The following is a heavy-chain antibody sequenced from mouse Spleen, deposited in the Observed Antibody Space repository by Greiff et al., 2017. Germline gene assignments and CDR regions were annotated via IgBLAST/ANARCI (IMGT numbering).Heavy chain of an antibody. CDR2: IDPETGGT. CDR3: TMGYDKEYYFDY. J-gene: IGHJ2*01. V-gene: IGHV1-15*01. D-gene: IGHD2-14*01. Sequence: QVQLQQSGAELVRPGASVTLSCKASGYTFTDYDMHWVKQTPVHGLEWIGAIDPETGGTAYNQKFKGKAILTADKSSSTADMELRSLTSEDSAVYYCTMGYDKEYYFDYWGQGTTLTVSS. CDR1: GYTFTDYD.